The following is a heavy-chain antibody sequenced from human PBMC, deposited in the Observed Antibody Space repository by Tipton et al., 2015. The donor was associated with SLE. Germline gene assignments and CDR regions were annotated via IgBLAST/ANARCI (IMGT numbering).Heavy chain of an antibody. Sequence: SLRLSCAAFGFSVSGHYMNWVRQAPGRGLEWVSVIWYDGSKKYYGDSVKGRFTISRDDSKNAVYLEMSSLRAEDTAVYYCARDEYRYDTTGYHLLGHFDFWGQGTLVTVSS. CDR2: IWYDGSKK. CDR3: ARDEYRYDTTGYHLLGHFDF. D-gene: IGHD3-22*01. V-gene: IGHV3-33*07. CDR1: GFSVSGHY. J-gene: IGHJ4*02.